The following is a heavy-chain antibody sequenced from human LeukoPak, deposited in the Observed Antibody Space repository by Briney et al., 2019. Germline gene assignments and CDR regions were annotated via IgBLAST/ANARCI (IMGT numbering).Heavy chain of an antibody. Sequence: GGSLRLSCAASGFTFSSYWMHRVRQAPGKGLVWVSRINSDGSSTSYADSVKGRFTISRDNAKNTLYLQMNSLRAEDTTVYYCAAGGEGYFDYWGQGTLVTVSS. CDR3: AAGGEGYFDY. J-gene: IGHJ4*02. CDR2: INSDGSST. D-gene: IGHD3-16*01. CDR1: GFTFSSYW. V-gene: IGHV3-74*01.